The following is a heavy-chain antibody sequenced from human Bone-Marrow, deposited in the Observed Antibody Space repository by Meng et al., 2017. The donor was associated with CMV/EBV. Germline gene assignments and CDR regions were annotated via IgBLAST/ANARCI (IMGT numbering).Heavy chain of an antibody. Sequence: GESLKISCVASGFTFSNHYMSWIRQAPGKGLEWISDISGTDSTIYYIDSVKGRFTISRDNAKNSLYLQMNSLRAEDTAVYYCARDGEWELRLDAFDIWGQGTMVTVSS. D-gene: IGHD1-26*01. V-gene: IGHV3-11*04. CDR2: ISGTDSTI. CDR3: ARDGEWELRLDAFDI. CDR1: GFTFSNHY. J-gene: IGHJ3*02.